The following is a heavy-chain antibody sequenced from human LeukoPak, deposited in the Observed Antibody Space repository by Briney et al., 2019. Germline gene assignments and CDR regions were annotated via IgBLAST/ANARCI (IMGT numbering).Heavy chain of an antibody. D-gene: IGHD6-19*01. Sequence: SETLSLTCTVSGGSISAYYWSWIRQPAGEGLGWIGHLYPSGSSNYNPSLKSRVTMSADTSKNHFSLNLSSVTAADTAVYYCARAGRYSSGPTLWGQGTLVTVSS. CDR2: LYPSGSS. CDR3: ARAGRYSSGPTL. CDR1: GGSISAYY. V-gene: IGHV4-4*07. J-gene: IGHJ4*02.